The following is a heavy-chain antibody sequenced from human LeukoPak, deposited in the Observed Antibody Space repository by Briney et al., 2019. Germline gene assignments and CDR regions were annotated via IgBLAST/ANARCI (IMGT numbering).Heavy chain of an antibody. J-gene: IGHJ5*02. V-gene: IGHV4-4*07. CDR1: GGSISSYY. D-gene: IGHD2-15*01. Sequence: SETLSLTCTVSGGSISSYYWSWVRQPAGKGLEWIGRIYTSGSTNYNPSLKSRVTISVDTSKNQFSLKLSSVTAADTAVYYCARERPSRGSPSWGQGTLVTVSS. CDR2: IYTSGST. CDR3: ARERPSRGSPS.